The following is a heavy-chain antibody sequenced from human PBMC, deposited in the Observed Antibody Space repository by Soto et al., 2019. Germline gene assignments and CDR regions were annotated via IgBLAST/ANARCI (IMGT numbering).Heavy chain of an antibody. CDR1: GFTFSTYS. Sequence: EVQLVESGGGLVKPGGSLRLSCAASGFTFSTYSMNWVRQAPGKGLEWVSSISSSSSYIYYADSVKGRFTISRDNAKNSLYLQMNSLRTEDTAVYYCARERSGPQTFDYWGQGTLVTVSS. CDR3: ARERSGPQTFDY. D-gene: IGHD3-10*01. V-gene: IGHV3-21*01. J-gene: IGHJ4*02. CDR2: ISSSSSYI.